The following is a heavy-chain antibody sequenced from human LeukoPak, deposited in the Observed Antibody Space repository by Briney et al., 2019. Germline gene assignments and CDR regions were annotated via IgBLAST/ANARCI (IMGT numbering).Heavy chain of an antibody. CDR3: ARGGYCSSTSCLGSGMDV. J-gene: IGHJ6*04. V-gene: IGHV3-13*05. D-gene: IGHD2-2*01. CDR2: IGTAGDP. CDR1: GFTFSSYD. Sequence: PGGSLRLSCAASGFTFSSYDMHWLRQATGKGLEGVSAIGTAGDPYYPGSVKGRFTISRENDKNSLYLQMNSLRAGDTAVYYCARGGYCSSTSCLGSGMDVWGKGTTVTVSS.